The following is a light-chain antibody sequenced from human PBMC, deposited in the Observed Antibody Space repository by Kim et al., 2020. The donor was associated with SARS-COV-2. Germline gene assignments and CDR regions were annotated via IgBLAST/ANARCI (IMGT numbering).Light chain of an antibody. J-gene: IGLJ2*01. CDR1: TGAVTSGHH. CDR3: LLYYNGYRI. V-gene: IGLV7-46*01. CDR2: DTS. Sequence: PGGPVTPTCGSSTGAVTSGHHAYWFQQKPGHAPRTLIYDTSNKPSWTPARLSGSLLGGNAALTLSGALPEDEAEYYCLLYYNGYRIFGGGTQLTVL.